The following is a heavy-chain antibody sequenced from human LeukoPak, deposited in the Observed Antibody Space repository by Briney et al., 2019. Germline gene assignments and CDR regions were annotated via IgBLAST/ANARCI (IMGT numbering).Heavy chain of an antibody. J-gene: IGHJ3*02. Sequence: TGGSLRLSCAASGFTFSSYGMHWVRQAPGKGLERVAVISYDGSKKYYADSVKGRFTISRDSSKNMLYLQMNSLRVEDTAVYYCAKGFSSGPWDACDIWGQGTMVTVSS. CDR1: GFTFSSYG. D-gene: IGHD3-22*01. V-gene: IGHV3-30*18. CDR3: AKGFSSGPWDACDI. CDR2: ISYDGSKK.